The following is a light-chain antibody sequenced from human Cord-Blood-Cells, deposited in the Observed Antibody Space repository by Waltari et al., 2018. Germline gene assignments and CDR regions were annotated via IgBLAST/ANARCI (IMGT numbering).Light chain of an antibody. J-gene: IGKJ2*03. CDR3: QQYYSTPPYS. V-gene: IGKV4-1*01. CDR1: QRVLYSSNNKNY. Sequence: IVMTQSPDSLDLSLGERATINCKASQRVLYSSNNKNYLAWYQQKPGQPPKLLIYWASTRESGVPDRFSGSGSGTDFTLTISSLQAEDVAVYYCQQYYSTPPYSFGQGTKLEIK. CDR2: WAS.